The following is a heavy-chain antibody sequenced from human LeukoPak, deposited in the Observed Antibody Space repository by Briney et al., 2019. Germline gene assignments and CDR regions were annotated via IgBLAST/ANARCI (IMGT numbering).Heavy chain of an antibody. CDR2: INPNSGGT. CDR3: ARSGRGYSSGWYPDY. Sequence: ASVKVSCKASGYTFTGYYMHWVRQAPGQGLEWMGWINPNSGGTNYAQEFQGRVTMTRDTSISTAYMELSRLRSDDTAVYYCARSGRGYSSGWYPDYWGQGTLVTVSS. V-gene: IGHV1-2*02. D-gene: IGHD6-19*01. CDR1: GYTFTGYY. J-gene: IGHJ4*02.